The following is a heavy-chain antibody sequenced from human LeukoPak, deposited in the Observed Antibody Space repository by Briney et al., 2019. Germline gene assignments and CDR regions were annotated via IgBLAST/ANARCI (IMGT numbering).Heavy chain of an antibody. Sequence: SETLSLTCTVSGGSISSYYWSWIRQPAGKGLEWIGRIYTSGSTNYNPSLKSRVTMSVDTSKNQFSLKLSSVTAADTAVNYCARVGPPPRVAARLGGYFDYWGQGTLVTVSS. V-gene: IGHV4-4*07. CDR1: GGSISSYY. J-gene: IGHJ4*02. D-gene: IGHD6-6*01. CDR2: IYTSGST. CDR3: ARVGPPPRVAARLGGYFDY.